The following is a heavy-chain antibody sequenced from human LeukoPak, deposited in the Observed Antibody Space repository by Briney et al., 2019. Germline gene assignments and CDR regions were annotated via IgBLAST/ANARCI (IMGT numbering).Heavy chain of an antibody. V-gene: IGHV4-34*01. CDR2: INHSGST. D-gene: IGHD6-13*01. J-gene: IGHJ4*02. CDR3: ARALNSGSWYVY. CDR1: SGSFSGYY. Sequence: SETLSLTCAVYSGSFSGYYWSWIPQPPGKGLEWIGEINHSGSTNYNPSLKSRVTISVDTSKNQFSLKLSSVTAADTAVYYCARALNSGSWYVYWGQGTLVTVSS.